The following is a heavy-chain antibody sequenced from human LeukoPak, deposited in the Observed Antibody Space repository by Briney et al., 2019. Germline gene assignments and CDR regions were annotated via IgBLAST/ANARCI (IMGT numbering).Heavy chain of an antibody. D-gene: IGHD3-22*01. CDR2: INPNSGGT. Sequence: ASVKVSCKASGYTFTGYYMHWVRQAPGQGLEWMGWINPNSGGTNYAQKFQGRVTMTRDTSISTAYMELSRLRSDDTAVYYCARDLPHYDSSGYFPPGYYYYYMDVRGKGTTVTVSS. J-gene: IGHJ6*03. CDR1: GYTFTGYY. CDR3: ARDLPHYDSSGYFPPGYYYYYMDV. V-gene: IGHV1-2*02.